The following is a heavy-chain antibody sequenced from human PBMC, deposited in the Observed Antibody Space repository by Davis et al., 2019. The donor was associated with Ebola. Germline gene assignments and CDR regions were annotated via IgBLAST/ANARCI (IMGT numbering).Heavy chain of an antibody. V-gene: IGHV1-2*04. CDR3: ARGGTNSGSYLGLDY. CDR2: INPNSGGT. D-gene: IGHD1-26*01. Sequence: ASVKVSCKASGYTFTGYYMHWVRQAPGQGLEWMGWINPNSGGTNYAQKFQGWVTMTRDTSISTAYMELSRLRSDDTAVYYCARGGTNSGSYLGLDYWGQGTLVTVSS. J-gene: IGHJ4*02. CDR1: GYTFTGYY.